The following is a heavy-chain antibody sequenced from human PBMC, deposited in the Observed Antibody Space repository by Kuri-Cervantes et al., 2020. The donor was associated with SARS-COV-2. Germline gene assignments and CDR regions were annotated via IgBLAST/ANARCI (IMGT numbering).Heavy chain of an antibody. J-gene: IGHJ6*02. CDR2: ISAYNGNT. CDR3: ARVMSPPSEWFGATSYYYYGMDV. Sequence: GGSLRLSCKASGGTFSSYAISWVRQAPGQGLEWMGWISAYNGNTNYAQKLQGRVTMTTDTSTSPAYMELRSLRSDDTAVYYCARVMSPPSEWFGATSYYYYGMDVWGQGTTVTVSS. CDR1: GGTFSSYA. V-gene: IGHV1-18*01. D-gene: IGHD3-10*01.